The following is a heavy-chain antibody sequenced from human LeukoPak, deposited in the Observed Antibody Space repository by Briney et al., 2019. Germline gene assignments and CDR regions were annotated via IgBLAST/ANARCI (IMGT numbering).Heavy chain of an antibody. CDR3: AKPPGWYYYYYGMDV. CDR2: ISYDGSNK. D-gene: IGHD6-19*01. CDR1: GFTSSSYG. V-gene: IGHV3-30*18. J-gene: IGHJ6*04. Sequence: GRSLRLSCAASGFTSSSYGMHWVRQAPGKGLEWVAVISYDGSNKYYADSVKGRFTISRDNSKNTLYLQMNSLRAEDTAVYYCAKPPGWYYYYYGMDVWGKGNTVTVSS.